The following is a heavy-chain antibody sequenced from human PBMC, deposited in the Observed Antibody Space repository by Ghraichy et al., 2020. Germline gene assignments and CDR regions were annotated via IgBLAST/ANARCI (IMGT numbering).Heavy chain of an antibody. Sequence: GGSLRLSCAASGFTFSSYAMSWVRQAPGKGLEWVSAISGSGGSTYYADSVKGRFTISRDNSKNTLYLQMNSLRAEDTAVYYCAKAMVRGVIITRPRALGAFDIWGQGTMVTVSS. D-gene: IGHD3-10*01. V-gene: IGHV3-23*01. CDR2: ISGSGGST. CDR1: GFTFSSYA. J-gene: IGHJ3*02. CDR3: AKAMVRGVIITRPRALGAFDI.